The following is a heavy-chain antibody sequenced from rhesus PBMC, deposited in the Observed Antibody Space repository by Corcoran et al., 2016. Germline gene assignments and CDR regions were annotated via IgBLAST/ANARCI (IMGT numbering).Heavy chain of an antibody. CDR1: GFTFSDHY. V-gene: IGHV3-184*01. CDR2: IRSKDYGGTA. Sequence: EVQLVESGGGLVQPGGSLRLSCAASGFTFSDHYMYWVRQAPGKGLEWVGFIRSKDYGGTAEYAASVKGKFTISRDDSKSIAYLQMNRLKTEDTAVYYCTRGYYDSGFLYYFDYWGQGVLVTVSS. D-gene: IGHD3-28*01. CDR3: TRGYYDSGFLYYFDY. J-gene: IGHJ4*01.